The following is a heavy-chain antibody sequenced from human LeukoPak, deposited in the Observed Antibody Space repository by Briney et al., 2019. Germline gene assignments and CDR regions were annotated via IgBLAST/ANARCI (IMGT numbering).Heavy chain of an antibody. J-gene: IGHJ5*02. CDR3: ARDLYDYSRYNWFDP. V-gene: IGHV1-69*13. D-gene: IGHD4-11*01. CDR1: GGTFSSDA. CDR2: IIPIFGTA. Sequence: GASVKVSCKGSGGTFSSDAISWVRQAPGQGLEWMGGIIPIFGTANYAQKFQGRVTITADESTSTAYMELSSLRSEDTAVYYCARDLYDYSRYNWFDPWGQGTLVTVSS.